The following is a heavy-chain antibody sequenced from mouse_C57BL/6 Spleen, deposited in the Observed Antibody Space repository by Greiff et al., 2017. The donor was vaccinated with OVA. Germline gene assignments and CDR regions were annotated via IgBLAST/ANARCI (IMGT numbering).Heavy chain of an antibody. CDR3: ARDGAGYYPYWYFDV. D-gene: IGHD2-3*01. J-gene: IGHJ1*03. Sequence: DVMLVESEGGLVQPGSSMKLSCTASGFTFSDYYMAWVRQVPEKGLEWVANINYDGSSTYYLDSLKSRFIISRDNAKNILYLQMSSLKSEDTATYYCARDGAGYYPYWYFDVWGTGTTVTVSS. CDR1: GFTFSDYY. CDR2: INYDGSST. V-gene: IGHV5-16*01.